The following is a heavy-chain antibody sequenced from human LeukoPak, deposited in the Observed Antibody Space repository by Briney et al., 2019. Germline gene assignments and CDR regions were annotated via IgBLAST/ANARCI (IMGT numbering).Heavy chain of an antibody. CDR2: IKDDGSEK. D-gene: IGHD3-3*02. Sequence: GGSLRLSCAASGFTFSNYWMNWVRQAPGKGLEWVANIKDDGSEKYYVDSVKGRFTISRDNAKNSLYLQMNSLRAEDTAVYYCARDPQHLNFDHWGQGTLVTVSS. J-gene: IGHJ4*02. V-gene: IGHV3-7*04. CDR1: GFTFSNYW. CDR3: ARDPQHLNFDH.